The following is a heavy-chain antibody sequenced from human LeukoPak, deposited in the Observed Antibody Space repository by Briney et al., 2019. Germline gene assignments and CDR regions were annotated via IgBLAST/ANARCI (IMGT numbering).Heavy chain of an antibody. CDR1: GGSISSYY. CDR2: IYTSGST. V-gene: IGHV4-4*07. Sequence: SETLSLTCTVSGGSISSYYWSWIRQPAGKGLEWIGRIYTSGSTNYNPSLKSRVTMSVDTSKNQFSLKLSSVTAADTAVYYCARDRFPSGYDYYFDYWGQGTLVTVSS. J-gene: IGHJ4*02. D-gene: IGHD5-12*01. CDR3: ARDRFPSGYDYYFDY.